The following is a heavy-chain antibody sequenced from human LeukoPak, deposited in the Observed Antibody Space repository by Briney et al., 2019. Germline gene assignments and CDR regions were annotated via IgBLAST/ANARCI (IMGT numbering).Heavy chain of an antibody. D-gene: IGHD3-10*01. J-gene: IGHJ4*02. Sequence: KTGGSLRLSCAASGFTFSSYSMNWVRQAPGKGLEWVSSISSSSSYIYYADSVKGRFTISRDNAKNSLYLQMNSLRAEDTAVYHCARALWFGELRPYYFDYWGRGTLVTVSS. CDR1: GFTFSSYS. CDR3: ARALWFGELRPYYFDY. V-gene: IGHV3-21*01. CDR2: ISSSSSYI.